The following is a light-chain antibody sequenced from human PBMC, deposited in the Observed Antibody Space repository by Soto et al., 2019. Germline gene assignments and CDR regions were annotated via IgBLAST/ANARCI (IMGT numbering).Light chain of an antibody. CDR1: QIVSYSSNNKNY. CDR3: QQYCRTPFT. CDR2: WAS. J-gene: IGKJ2*01. Sequence: DIVMTQSPDSLAVSLGERATINCKSSQIVSYSSNNKNYLAWYQQKPGQPPKLLIYWASTRESGVPDRFSGSGSGTDFTLTISSLQAEDVAVYYCQQYCRTPFTFGQGTKLEIK. V-gene: IGKV4-1*01.